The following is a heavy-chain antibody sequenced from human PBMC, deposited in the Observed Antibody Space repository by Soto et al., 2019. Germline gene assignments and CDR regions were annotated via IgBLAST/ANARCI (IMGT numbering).Heavy chain of an antibody. V-gene: IGHV4-39*01. CDR3: ARRVLGCSSTSCYSGWFDP. Sequence: SETLSLTCTVSGGSISSSSYYWGWIRQPQGKGLEWIGSIYYSGSTYYNPSLKSRVTISVDTSKNQFSLKLSPVTAADTAVYYCARRVLGCSSTSCYSGWFDPWGQGTLVTVSS. CDR2: IYYSGST. J-gene: IGHJ5*02. D-gene: IGHD2-2*01. CDR1: GGSISSSSYY.